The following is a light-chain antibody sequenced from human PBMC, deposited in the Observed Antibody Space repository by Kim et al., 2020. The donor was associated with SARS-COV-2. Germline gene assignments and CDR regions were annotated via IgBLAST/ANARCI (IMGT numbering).Light chain of an antibody. V-gene: IGKV1-5*03. CDR1: QSVSSW. CDR2: KAS. J-gene: IGKJ2*01. Sequence: DIQMTQSPSTLSASVGDRVTITCRASQSVSSWLAWYQQKPGKAPKLLIYKASTLEGGVPSRFSGRGSGTEFPLTINSLQPDDFATYSCQQYDSHPYTFGQGTKLEI. CDR3: QQYDSHPYT.